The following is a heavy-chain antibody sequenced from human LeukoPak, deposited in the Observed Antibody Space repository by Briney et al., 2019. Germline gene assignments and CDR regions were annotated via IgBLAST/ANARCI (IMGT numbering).Heavy chain of an antibody. CDR2: THSSGTT. Sequence: PSETLSLTCTVSGGSVSSYFWSWVRQTPEKGLEWIANTHSSGTTYYNPSLKSRVIMSVDTSRNQFSLKLMSVTAADTAVYYCTRDILMVGATHYFDYWGQGALVTVSS. CDR1: GGSVSSYF. V-gene: IGHV4-59*02. D-gene: IGHD1-26*01. CDR3: TRDILMVGATHYFDY. J-gene: IGHJ4*02.